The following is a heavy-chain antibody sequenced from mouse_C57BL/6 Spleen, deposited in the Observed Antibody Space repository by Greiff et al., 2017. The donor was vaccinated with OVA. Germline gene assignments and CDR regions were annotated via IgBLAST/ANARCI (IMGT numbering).Heavy chain of an antibody. J-gene: IGHJ4*01. Sequence: QVQLQQSGPELVKPGASVKISRKASGYAFSSSWMNWVKQRPGKGLEWIGRIYPGDGDTNYNGKFKGKATLTADKSSSTAYMQLSSLTSEDSAVYFCASLYYAMDYWGQGTSVTVSS. CDR2: IYPGDGDT. CDR3: ASLYYAMDY. CDR1: GYAFSSSW. V-gene: IGHV1-82*01.